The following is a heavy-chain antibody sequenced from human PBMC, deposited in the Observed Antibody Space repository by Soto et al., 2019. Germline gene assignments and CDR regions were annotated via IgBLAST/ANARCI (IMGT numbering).Heavy chain of an antibody. CDR1: GYTFTGYA. CDR3: ARDTHYYDSSGYIEY. V-gene: IGHV1-18*01. D-gene: IGHD3-22*01. CDR2: INAYNGNT. J-gene: IGHJ4*02. Sequence: ASVKVSCKASGYTFTGYAMHWVRQAPGQRLEWMGWINAYNGNTNHAQKLQGRVTMTTDTSTSTAYMELRSLRSDDTAVYYCARDTHYYDSSGYIEYWGQGTLVTVSS.